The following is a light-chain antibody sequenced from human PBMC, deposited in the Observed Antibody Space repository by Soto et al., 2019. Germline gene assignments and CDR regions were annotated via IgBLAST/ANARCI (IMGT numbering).Light chain of an antibody. CDR3: QTWGTGIVL. J-gene: IGLJ2*01. CDR1: SGHSTYA. CDR2: LNSDGSH. V-gene: IGLV4-69*01. Sequence: QSVLTQSPSASASLGASVKLTCTLSSGHSTYAIAWHQQQPEKGPRYLMKLNSDGSHNKGDGIPDRFSGSRSGAEWYLTISSLQSEDEADYYCQTWGTGIVLFGGGTQLTVL.